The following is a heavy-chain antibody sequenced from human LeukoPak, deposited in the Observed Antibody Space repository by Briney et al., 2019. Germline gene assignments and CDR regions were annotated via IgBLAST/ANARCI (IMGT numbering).Heavy chain of an antibody. CDR3: ARHSSDILTGYSHTDY. J-gene: IGHJ4*02. Sequence: SETLSLTCTVSGGSISSSYYYWGWIRQPPGEGLEWIGSLSYSGTSYYNPSLKSRVTISLDTSKNRFSLTVSSVTATDTAVYYCARHSSDILTGYSHTDYWGQGTLVTVSS. D-gene: IGHD3-9*01. V-gene: IGHV4-39*01. CDR2: LSYSGTS. CDR1: GGSISSSYYY.